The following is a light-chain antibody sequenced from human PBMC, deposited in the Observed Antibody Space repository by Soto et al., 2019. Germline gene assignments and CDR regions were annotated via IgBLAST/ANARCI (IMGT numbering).Light chain of an antibody. Sequence: QMTQSPSSLSASVGDRVTITCRASQTVIRYLNWYQQKPGKAPKLLIHSASSLQSGVPSRFSGSGSGTDFTLTIDSLQPEDSATYYCQQSYNTPTFGGGTKVDI. CDR2: SAS. J-gene: IGKJ4*01. V-gene: IGKV1-39*01. CDR1: QTVIRY. CDR3: QQSYNTPT.